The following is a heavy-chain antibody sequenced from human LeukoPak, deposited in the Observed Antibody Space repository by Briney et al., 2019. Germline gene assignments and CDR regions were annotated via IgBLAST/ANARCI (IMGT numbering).Heavy chain of an antibody. V-gene: IGHV3-48*02. J-gene: IGHJ4*02. CDR2: ISSSSSTI. CDR1: GFTFGSYW. D-gene: IGHD2-15*01. Sequence: GGSLRLSCAASGFTFGSYWMSWVRQAPGKGLEWVSYISSSSSTIYYADSVKGRFTISRDNAKNSQYLQMNSLRDEDTAVYYCARGDCSGASCLLADYWGQGTLVTVSS. CDR3: ARGDCSGASCLLADY.